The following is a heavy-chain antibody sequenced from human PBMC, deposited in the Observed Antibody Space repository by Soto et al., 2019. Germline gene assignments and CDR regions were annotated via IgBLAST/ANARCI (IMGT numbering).Heavy chain of an antibody. J-gene: IGHJ4*02. Sequence: EVQLVESGGGLVNPGGSLRLSCAASGFSFSNAWMNWVRQAPGKGLEWVGRIKSKTDGGTTDYAAPVKGRFTISRDDSKNTLYLQMSSLETEDTAVYYCLTRKFSSSSDGFDYWGQGTLVTVSS. CDR2: IKSKTDGGTT. D-gene: IGHD6-6*01. CDR1: GFSFSNAW. CDR3: LTRKFSSSSDGFDY. V-gene: IGHV3-15*01.